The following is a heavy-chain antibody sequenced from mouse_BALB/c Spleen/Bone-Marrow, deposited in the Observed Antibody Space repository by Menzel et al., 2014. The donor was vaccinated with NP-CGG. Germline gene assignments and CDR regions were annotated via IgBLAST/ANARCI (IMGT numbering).Heavy chain of an antibody. CDR3: ARVSYDYFDY. J-gene: IGHJ2*01. CDR2: ISDGGSYT. CDR1: GFTFSDYY. Sequence: CGGGLVKPGGSLKLSCAASGFTFSDYYMYWVRQTPEKRLEWVATISDGGSYTYYPDSVKGRFTISRDNAKNNLYLQMSSLKPEDTAMYYCARVSYDYFDYWGQGTTLTVSS. D-gene: IGHD2-3*01. V-gene: IGHV5-4*02.